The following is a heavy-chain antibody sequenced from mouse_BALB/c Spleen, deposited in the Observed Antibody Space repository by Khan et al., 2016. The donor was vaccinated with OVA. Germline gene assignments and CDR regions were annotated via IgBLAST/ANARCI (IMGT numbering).Heavy chain of an antibody. J-gene: IGHJ3*01. D-gene: IGHD2-2*01. Sequence: VQLKQSGPELMKPGASVKISCKASGYSFTSYYIHWMIESHGTSLEWIGDIDPFSGATTYNQKFKGKATLTVDKSSNTAYIHLRNLTSEDSAVYYCTRHGYVAWFTYWGQGTLVTVSA. CDR2: IDPFSGAT. V-gene: IGHV1-31*01. CDR1: GYSFTSYY. CDR3: TRHGYVAWFTY.